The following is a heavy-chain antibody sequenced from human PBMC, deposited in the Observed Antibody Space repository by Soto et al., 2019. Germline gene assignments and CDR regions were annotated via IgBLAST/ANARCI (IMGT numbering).Heavy chain of an antibody. D-gene: IGHD4-17*01. CDR3: ASLTVTLDY. J-gene: IGHJ4*02. V-gene: IGHV4-38-2*01. Sequence: EPLSVTCADSGYCMSSGYYWGWIRQPPGKGLEWIGSIYHSGSTYYNPSLKSRVTISVDTSKNQFSLKLSSVTAADTAVYYCASLTVTLDYWGQGTLVT. CDR1: GYCMSSGYY. CDR2: IYHSGST.